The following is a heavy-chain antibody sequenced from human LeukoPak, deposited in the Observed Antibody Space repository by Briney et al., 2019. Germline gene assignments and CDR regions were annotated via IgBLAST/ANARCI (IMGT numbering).Heavy chain of an antibody. D-gene: IGHD2-2*01. CDR2: ISAYNGNT. J-gene: IGHJ6*02. CDR3: ARDKIVVVPAAYYGMDV. CDR1: GYTFTSYG. Sequence: ASVKVSCKASGYTFTSYGIIWVRQAPGQGLEWMGWISAYNGNTNYAQKLQGRVTMTTDTSTSTAYMELRSLRSDDTAVYYCARDKIVVVPAAYYGMDVWGQGTTVTVSS. V-gene: IGHV1-18*01.